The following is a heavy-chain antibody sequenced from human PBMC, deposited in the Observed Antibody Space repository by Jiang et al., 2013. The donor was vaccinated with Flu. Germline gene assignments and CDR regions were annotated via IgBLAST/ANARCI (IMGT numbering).Heavy chain of an antibody. CDR3: ARDVVIAAENWFDP. CDR2: IIPILGIA. D-gene: IGHD6-13*01. CDR1: GGTFSSYT. V-gene: IGHV1-69*04. J-gene: IGHJ5*02. Sequence: GAEVKKPGSSVKVSCKASGGTFSSYTISWVRQAPGQGLEWMGRIIPILGIANYAQKFQGRVTITADKSTSTAYMELSSLRSEDTAVYYCARDVVIAAENWFDPWGQGTLVTVSS.